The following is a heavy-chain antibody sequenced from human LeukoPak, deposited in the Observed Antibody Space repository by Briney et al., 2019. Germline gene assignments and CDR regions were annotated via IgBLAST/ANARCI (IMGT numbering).Heavy chain of an antibody. Sequence: GGSLRLSCAASGFTFSSYWMSWVRQAPGKGLEWVANIKQDGSEKYYVDSVKGRFTISRDNAKNSLYLQMNSLRAEDTAVCYCARDSGSGSYSETLDYWGQGTLVTVSS. D-gene: IGHD3-10*01. CDR1: GFTFSSYW. V-gene: IGHV3-7*01. J-gene: IGHJ4*02. CDR2: IKQDGSEK. CDR3: ARDSGSGSYSETLDY.